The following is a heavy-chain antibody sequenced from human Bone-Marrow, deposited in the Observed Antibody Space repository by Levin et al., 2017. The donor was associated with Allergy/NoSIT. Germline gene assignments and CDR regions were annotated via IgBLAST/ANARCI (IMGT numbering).Heavy chain of an antibody. D-gene: IGHD2-2*01. CDR1: GGSISNSF. CDR2: SSYSGST. CDR3: ARNILVVPIAIRGFGFDI. J-gene: IGHJ3*02. Sequence: SETLSLTCSVSGGSISNSFWSWIRQPPGKGLEWIASSSYSGSTNYSPSLKRRVTISIDTSKNQFSLNLSSVTTADTALYYCARNILVVPIAIRGFGFDIWGQGTMVSVSS. V-gene: IGHV4-59*01.